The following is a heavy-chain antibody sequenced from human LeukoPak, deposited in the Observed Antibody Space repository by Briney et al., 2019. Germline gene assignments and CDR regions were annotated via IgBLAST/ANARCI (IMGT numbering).Heavy chain of an antibody. D-gene: IGHD2-2*01. CDR3: ARVGSCSSTSCYGSHGWFDP. CDR1: GGSISSYY. Sequence: PSETLSLTCTVSGGSISSYYWSWIRQPPGKGLEWIGYIYYSGSTNYNPSLKSRVTISVDTSKNQFSLKLSSVTAADTAVYYCARVGSCSSTSCYGSHGWFDPWGQGTLVTVSS. V-gene: IGHV4-59*01. CDR2: IYYSGST. J-gene: IGHJ5*02.